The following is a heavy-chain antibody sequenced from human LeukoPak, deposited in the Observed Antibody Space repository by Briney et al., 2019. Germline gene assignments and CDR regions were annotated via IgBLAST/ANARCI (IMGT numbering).Heavy chain of an antibody. J-gene: IGHJ1*01. CDR2: IIPILGTV. Sequence: ASVKVSCTFVGRTFCKFFINWLRQTPGQGLEWMGMIIPILGTVTYAQKFQGRGTMTADASTSTAYMELTSLRSEDTAIYYCARGQGGLGFALWGQGTLVTVSS. V-gene: IGHV1-69*11. CDR3: ARGQGGLGFAL. CDR1: GRTFCKFF. D-gene: IGHD3-16*01.